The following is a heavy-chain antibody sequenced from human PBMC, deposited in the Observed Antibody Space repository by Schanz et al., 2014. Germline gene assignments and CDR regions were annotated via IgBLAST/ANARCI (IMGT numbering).Heavy chain of an antibody. Sequence: QVQLQESGPGLAKPSQTLSLTCTVSGASISSGGYYWDWIRLLPGKGLEWIGYISYSGSTSFNPSLKSRLTMSVDASKKQYSQRLSSVTAADTAVYYCARHGGVPYYPMDVWGQGTTXTVSS. V-gene: IGHV4-31*03. CDR3: ARHGGVPYYPMDV. CDR1: GASISSGGYY. J-gene: IGHJ6*02. CDR2: ISYSGST. D-gene: IGHD3-16*01.